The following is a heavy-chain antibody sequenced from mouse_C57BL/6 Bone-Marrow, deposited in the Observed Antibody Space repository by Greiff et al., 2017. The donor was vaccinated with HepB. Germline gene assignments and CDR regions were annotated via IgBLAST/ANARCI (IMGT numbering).Heavy chain of an antibody. V-gene: IGHV5-6*01. D-gene: IGHD2-5*01. CDR2: ISSGGSYT. CDR3: ARPPTIVTTGYFDV. CDR1: GFTFSSYG. Sequence: EVQVVESGGDLVKPGGSLKLSCAASGFTFSSYGMSWVRQTPDKRLAWVATISSGGSYTYYPDSVKGRFTISRDNAKNTLYLQMSSLKSEDTAMYYCARPPTIVTTGYFDVWGTGTTVTVSS. J-gene: IGHJ1*03.